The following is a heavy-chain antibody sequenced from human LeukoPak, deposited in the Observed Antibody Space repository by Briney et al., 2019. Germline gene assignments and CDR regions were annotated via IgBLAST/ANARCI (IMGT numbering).Heavy chain of an antibody. J-gene: IGHJ4*02. CDR3: ARFYGSGSYNYFDD. CDR2: IGSDNKP. CDR1: GFTFSAYA. V-gene: IGHV3-23*05. Sequence: GGSLRLSCEASGFTFSAYAMTWVRQAPGQGLEWVSSIGSDNKPHYSESVKGRFAISRDNSKNTLYLQMNSLRVEDTAVYYCARFYGSGSYNYFDDWGQGTLVTVSS. D-gene: IGHD3-10*01.